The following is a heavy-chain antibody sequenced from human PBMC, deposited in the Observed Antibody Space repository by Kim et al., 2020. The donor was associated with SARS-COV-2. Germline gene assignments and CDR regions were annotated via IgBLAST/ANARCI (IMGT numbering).Heavy chain of an antibody. CDR2: INPNSGGT. CDR1: GYTFTGYY. CDR3: AREVAGDRYNWFDP. V-gene: IGHV1-2*02. D-gene: IGHD7-27*01. J-gene: IGHJ5*02. Sequence: ASVKVSCKASGYTFTGYYMHWVRQAPGQGLEWMGWINPNSGGTNYAQKFQGRVTMTRDTSISTAYMELSRLRSDDTAVYYCAREVAGDRYNWFDPWGQGTLVTVSS.